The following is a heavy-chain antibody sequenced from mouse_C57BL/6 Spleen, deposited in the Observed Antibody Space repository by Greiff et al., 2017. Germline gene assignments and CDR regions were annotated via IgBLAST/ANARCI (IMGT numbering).Heavy chain of an antibody. CDR1: GYTFTSYW. J-gene: IGHJ2*01. D-gene: IGHD1-1*01. V-gene: IGHV1-72*01. CDR3: ARFPPSYYYGSSYDY. CDR2: IDPNSGGT. Sequence: VQLQQPGAELVKPGASVKLSCKASGYTFTSYWMHWVKQRPGRGLEWIGRIDPNSGGTKYNEKFKSKATLTVDKPSSPAYMQLSSLTSEAAAVYYCARFPPSYYYGSSYDYWGQGTTLTVSS.